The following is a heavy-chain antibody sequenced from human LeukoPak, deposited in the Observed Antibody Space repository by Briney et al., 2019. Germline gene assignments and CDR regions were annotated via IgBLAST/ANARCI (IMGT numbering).Heavy chain of an antibody. V-gene: IGHV3-30*04. D-gene: IGHD4-17*01. Sequence: PGGSLRLSCAASGFTFSSYAMHWVRQAPGKGLEWLAVISYDGSNKYYPDSVKGRFTISRDNSKNTLYLQMNSLRAEDTAVYYCAKDYGDDYYYYMDVWGKGTTVTVSS. CDR3: AKDYGDDYYYYMDV. J-gene: IGHJ6*03. CDR2: ISYDGSNK. CDR1: GFTFSSYA.